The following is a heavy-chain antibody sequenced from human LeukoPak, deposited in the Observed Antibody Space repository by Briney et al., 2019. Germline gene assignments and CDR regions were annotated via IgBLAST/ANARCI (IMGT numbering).Heavy chain of an antibody. CDR2: ISDSGGSI. CDR3: ADPGMGY. Sequence: GGSLRLSCAASGFTFSSYAMSWVRQAPGKGLEWVSAISDSGGSIYYADSVKGRFTVSRDNAKNSLYLQMNSLRAEDTAVYYCADPGMGYWGQGTLVTVSS. D-gene: IGHD1-14*01. CDR1: GFTFSSYA. J-gene: IGHJ4*02. V-gene: IGHV3-23*01.